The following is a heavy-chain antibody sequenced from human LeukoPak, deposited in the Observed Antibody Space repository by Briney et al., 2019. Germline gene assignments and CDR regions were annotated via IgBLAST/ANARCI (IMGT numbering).Heavy chain of an antibody. J-gene: IGHJ3*02. Sequence: GGSLRLSCAASGFTFSSYAMHWVRQAPGKGLEWVAVISYDGSNKYYADSVKGRFTISRDNSKNTLFVQMNSLRTEDTAVYYCARSGVQWQWLLTYDAFDIWGQGTMVTVSS. CDR2: ISYDGSNK. D-gene: IGHD6-19*01. CDR3: ARSGVQWQWLLTYDAFDI. CDR1: GFTFSSYA. V-gene: IGHV3-30-3*01.